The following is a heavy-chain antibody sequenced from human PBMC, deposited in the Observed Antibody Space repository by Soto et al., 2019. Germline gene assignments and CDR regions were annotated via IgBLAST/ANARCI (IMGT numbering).Heavy chain of an antibody. CDR1: GGSISSGDYY. Sequence: SETLSLTCTVSGGSISSGDYYWSWIRQPPGKGLEWIGYIYYSGSTYYNPSLKSRVAISVDTSKNQFSLKLSSVTAADTAVYYCARVGGFGATTIDYWGQGTLVTVSS. D-gene: IGHD3-10*01. V-gene: IGHV4-30-4*01. J-gene: IGHJ4*02. CDR3: ARVGGFGATTIDY. CDR2: IYYSGST.